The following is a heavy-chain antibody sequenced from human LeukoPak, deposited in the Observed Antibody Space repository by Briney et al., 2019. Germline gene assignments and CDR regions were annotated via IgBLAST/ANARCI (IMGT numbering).Heavy chain of an antibody. D-gene: IGHD3-10*01. Sequence: GVLRLSCAASGFTFSSYEMNWVRQAPGKGLEWVSYISSSGSTIYYADSVKGRFTISRDNAKNSVYLQMNSLRAEDTAVYYCAKDEPGTYSPSDYWGQGTLVTVSS. CDR1: GFTFSSYE. J-gene: IGHJ4*02. V-gene: IGHV3-48*03. CDR3: AKDEPGTYSPSDY. CDR2: ISSSGSTI.